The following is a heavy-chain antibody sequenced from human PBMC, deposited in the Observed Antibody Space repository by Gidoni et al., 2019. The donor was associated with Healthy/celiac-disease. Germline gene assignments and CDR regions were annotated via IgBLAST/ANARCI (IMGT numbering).Heavy chain of an antibody. D-gene: IGHD5-18*01. V-gene: IGHV1-69*01. CDR1: GGTFSSYA. Sequence: QVQLVQSGAEVKKPGSSVKVSCKASGGTFSSYAISWVRQAPGQGLEWMGGIIPIFGTANYAQKFQGRVTITADESTSTAYMELSSLRSEDTAVYYCASPHTAMVPGGDYYYYYYMDVWGKGTTVTVSS. J-gene: IGHJ6*03. CDR3: ASPHTAMVPGGDYYYYYYMDV. CDR2: IIPIFGTA.